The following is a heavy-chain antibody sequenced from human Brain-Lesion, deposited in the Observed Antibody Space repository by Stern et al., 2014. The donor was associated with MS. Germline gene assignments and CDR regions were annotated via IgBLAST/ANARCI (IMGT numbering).Heavy chain of an antibody. V-gene: IGHV4-4*02. J-gene: IGHJ4*02. CDR3: ARFPASRPHVFDS. Sequence: VQLVESGPGLVKPSGTLSLTCAVSGGSISSSNWWSWVRQSPGKGLEWIGESDHSVSTIYNPSLKSRVTVSVDKSKNRFPLTLRSVPAADTAVYFCARFPASRPHVFDSWGQGTLVTVSS. CDR1: GGSISSSNW. D-gene: IGHD6-13*01. CDR2: SDHSVST.